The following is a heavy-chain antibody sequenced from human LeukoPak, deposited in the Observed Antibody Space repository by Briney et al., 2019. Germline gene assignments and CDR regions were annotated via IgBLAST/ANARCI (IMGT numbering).Heavy chain of an antibody. D-gene: IGHD2-21*02. CDR2: ISDHGKSR. V-gene: IGHV3-48*03. Sequence: PGGSLRLSCAASGFIFSNYEMNWVRQTPGKGLEWVSYISDHGKSRNYVDSVKGRFAISRDNAKNSLYLQMNSLRVEDTAVYYCARDGLAYCDGDCYSWGQGTLVTVSS. J-gene: IGHJ4*02. CDR1: GFIFSNYE. CDR3: ARDGLAYCDGDCYS.